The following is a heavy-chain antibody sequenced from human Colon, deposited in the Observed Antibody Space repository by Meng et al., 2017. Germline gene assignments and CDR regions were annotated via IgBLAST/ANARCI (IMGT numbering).Heavy chain of an antibody. CDR2: INPSGGST. CDR3: ARDDQITMFDY. J-gene: IGHJ4*02. V-gene: IGHV1-46*01. Sequence: ASVKVSCKASGYTFTSYYMHWLRQAPGQGLEWMGIINPSGGSTSYAQKFQGRVTMTRDTSTSTVYMELSSLRSEDTAVYYCARDDQITMFDYWGQGTLVTVSS. D-gene: IGHD3-10*01. CDR1: GYTFTSYY.